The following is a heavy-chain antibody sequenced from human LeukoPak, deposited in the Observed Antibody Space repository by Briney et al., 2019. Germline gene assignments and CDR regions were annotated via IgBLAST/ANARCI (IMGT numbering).Heavy chain of an antibody. D-gene: IGHD4-17*01. CDR3: AKDLYGDYGLDY. CDR1: GFTFSSYG. Sequence: GRSLRLSCAASGFTFSSYGMHWVRQAPGKGLEWVAVISYDGSNKYYADSVKGRFTISGDNSKNTLYLQMNSLRAEDTAVYYCAKDLYGDYGLDYWGQGTLVTVSS. CDR2: ISYDGSNK. V-gene: IGHV3-30*18. J-gene: IGHJ4*02.